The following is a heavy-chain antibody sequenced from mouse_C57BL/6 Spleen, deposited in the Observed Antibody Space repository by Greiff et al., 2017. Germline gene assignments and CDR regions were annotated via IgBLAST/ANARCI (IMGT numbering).Heavy chain of an antibody. CDR3: ARELGDWFAY. Sequence: QVQLQQSGPELVKPGASVKISCKASGYAFSSSWMNWVKQRPGKGLEWIGRIYPGDGDTNYNGKFKGKATLTADKSSSTAYMQLSSLTSEDSAVYFCARELGDWFAYWGQGTLVIVSA. CDR2: IYPGDGDT. J-gene: IGHJ3*01. CDR1: GYAFSSSW. D-gene: IGHD4-1*01. V-gene: IGHV1-82*01.